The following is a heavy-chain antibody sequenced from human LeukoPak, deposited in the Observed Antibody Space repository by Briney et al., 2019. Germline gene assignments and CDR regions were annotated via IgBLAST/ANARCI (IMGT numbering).Heavy chain of an antibody. Sequence: GGSLRLSCATPGFTFSSYWMIWVRQAPGKGLEWVAVISSDGSNKFYADSVKGRFTISRDGSKNTLYLQMNSLRPDDTAVYFCAKPQVTANWYYFHYWGQGTLVTVSS. D-gene: IGHD2-21*02. J-gene: IGHJ4*02. V-gene: IGHV3-30*18. CDR2: ISSDGSNK. CDR3: AKPQVTANWYYFHY. CDR1: GFTFSSYW.